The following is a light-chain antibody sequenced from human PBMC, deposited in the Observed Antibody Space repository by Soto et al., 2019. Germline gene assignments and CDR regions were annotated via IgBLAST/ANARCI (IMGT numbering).Light chain of an antibody. CDR2: EVS. J-gene: IGLJ3*02. Sequence: QSALTQPASVSGSPGQSITISCPGTSSDVGTYNYVSWYQQHPGKAPKLMIYEVSNRPSGVSNRFSGSKSGNTASLTISGLQAEDEADYYCSSYTSSGTWVFGGGTKLTVL. CDR1: SSDVGTYNY. CDR3: SSYTSSGTWV. V-gene: IGLV2-14*01.